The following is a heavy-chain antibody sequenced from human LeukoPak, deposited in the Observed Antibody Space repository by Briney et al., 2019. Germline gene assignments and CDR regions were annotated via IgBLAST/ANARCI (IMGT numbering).Heavy chain of an antibody. Sequence: GRSLRLSCAASGFTFSSYGMHWVRQAPGKGLEWVSSISSSSSYIYYADSVKGRFTISRDNAKNSLYLQMNSLRAEDTAVYYCARDHGGSYYDWGQGTLVTVST. V-gene: IGHV3-21*01. CDR1: GFTFSSYG. CDR3: ARDHGGSYYD. J-gene: IGHJ4*02. CDR2: ISSSSSYI. D-gene: IGHD1-26*01.